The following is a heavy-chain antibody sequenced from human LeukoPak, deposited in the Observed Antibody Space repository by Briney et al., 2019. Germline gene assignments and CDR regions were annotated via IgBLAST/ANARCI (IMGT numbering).Heavy chain of an antibody. CDR3: AKDILSSSRYGTPFDY. D-gene: IGHD6-13*01. Sequence: GGSLRLSCAASGFTFSSYAMSWVRQAPGKGLEWVSAISGSGGSTYYADSVKGRFTISRDNSKNTLYLQMNSLRAEDTAVYYCAKDILSSSRYGTPFDYWGQGTLVTVSS. V-gene: IGHV3-23*01. J-gene: IGHJ4*02. CDR2: ISGSGGST. CDR1: GFTFSSYA.